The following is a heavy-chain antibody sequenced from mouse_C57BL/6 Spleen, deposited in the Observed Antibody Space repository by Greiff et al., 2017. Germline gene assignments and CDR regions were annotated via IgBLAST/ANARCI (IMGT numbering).Heavy chain of an antibody. V-gene: IGHV1-55*01. CDR2: IYPGSGST. J-gene: IGHJ4*01. CDR1: GYTFTSYW. Sequence: QVQLQQPGAELVKPGASVKMSCKASGYTFTSYWLTWVKQRPGQGLEWIGDIYPGSGSTNYNEKFKSKATLTVDTSSRPAYIQLSSLTSEDSAVYYFARSPSSPRDAMDYWGQGTSVTVSS. CDR3: ARSPSSPRDAMDY.